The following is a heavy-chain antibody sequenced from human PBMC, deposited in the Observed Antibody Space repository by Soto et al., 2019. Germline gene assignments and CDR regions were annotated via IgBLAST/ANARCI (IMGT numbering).Heavy chain of an antibody. V-gene: IGHV4-39*01. CDR1: GGSISSSSYY. CDR3: ARHGGYCSSTSCDYYGMDV. D-gene: IGHD2-2*01. CDR2: IYYSGST. J-gene: IGHJ6*02. Sequence: PSETLSLTCIVSGGSISSSSYYWGWIRQPPGKGLEWIGSIYYSGSTYYNPSLKSRVTISVDTSKNQFSLKLSSVTAADTAVYYCARHGGYCSSTSCDYYGMDVWGQGTTVTVSS.